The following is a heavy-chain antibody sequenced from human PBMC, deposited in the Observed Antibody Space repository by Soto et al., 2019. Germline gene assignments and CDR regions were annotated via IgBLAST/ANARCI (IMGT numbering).Heavy chain of an antibody. CDR2: IYYSGST. V-gene: IGHV4-31*03. J-gene: IGHJ3*02. CDR3: ARNLAEYDAFDI. CDR1: GGSISSGGYY. Sequence: SETLSLTCTVSGGSISSGGYYWSWIRQHPGKGLEWIGYIYYSGSTYYNPSLKSRVTISVDTSKNQFSLKLSSVTAADTAVYYCARNLAEYDAFDIWGQGTMVTVSS. D-gene: IGHD6-19*01.